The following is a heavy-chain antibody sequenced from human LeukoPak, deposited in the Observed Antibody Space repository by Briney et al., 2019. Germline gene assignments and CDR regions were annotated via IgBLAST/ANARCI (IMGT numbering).Heavy chain of an antibody. CDR2: ISGSGDST. CDR1: GFTFSSYA. CDR3: ARNVSGQYFDI. Sequence: GGSLRLSCAAPGFTFSSYAMNWVRQAPGKGLECISAISGSGDSTYYADSVKGRFTISRDNSKNTLYLQMNSLRAEDTAVYYCARNVSGQYFDIWGRGTLVTVSS. J-gene: IGHJ2*01. V-gene: IGHV3-23*01. D-gene: IGHD2/OR15-2a*01.